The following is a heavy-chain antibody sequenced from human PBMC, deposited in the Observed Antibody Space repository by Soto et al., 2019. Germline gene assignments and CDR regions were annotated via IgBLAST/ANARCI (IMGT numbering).Heavy chain of an antibody. CDR3: ARGISTTSAFNYFDP. J-gene: IGHJ5*02. V-gene: IGHV4-4*02. CDR2: IYHSGGT. D-gene: IGHD2-2*01. Sequence: SETLSLTCAVSGGSITSSNWWSWVRQPPGKGLEWIGEIYHSGGTSYNPSLRSRVTISVDKSQNQFSLKLSSVTAADTALYYCARGISTTSAFNYFDPWGQGTLVTVSS. CDR1: GGSITSSNW.